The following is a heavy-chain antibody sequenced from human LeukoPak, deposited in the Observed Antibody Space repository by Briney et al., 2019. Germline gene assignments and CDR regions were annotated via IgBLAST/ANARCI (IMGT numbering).Heavy chain of an antibody. V-gene: IGHV4-39*07. CDR3: ARTPSMGSSYFYYGMDV. D-gene: IGHD1-26*01. CDR1: GGSIRSSYYY. J-gene: IGHJ6*02. Sequence: SETLSLTCTVSGGSIRSSYYYWGWIRQPPGKGLEWIGSIYDSGSTYYNPSLKSRVTISVDKSKNQFSLKVSSVTAADTAVYYCARTPSMGSSYFYYGMDVWGQGTTVTVSS. CDR2: IYDSGST.